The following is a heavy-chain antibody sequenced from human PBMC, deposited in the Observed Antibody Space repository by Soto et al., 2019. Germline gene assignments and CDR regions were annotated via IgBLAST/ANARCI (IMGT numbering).Heavy chain of an antibody. CDR2: IIPILVIA. CDR1: GGTFSSYT. V-gene: IGHV1-69*04. CDR3: ARDFFNTLRFLEWLPDY. D-gene: IGHD3-3*01. Sequence: GASVKVSCKASGGTFSSYTISWVRQAPGQGLEWMGRIIPILVIANYAQKFQGRVTITADKSTSTAYMELSSLRSEDTAVYYCARDFFNTLRFLEWLPDYWGQGTLVTVSS. J-gene: IGHJ4*02.